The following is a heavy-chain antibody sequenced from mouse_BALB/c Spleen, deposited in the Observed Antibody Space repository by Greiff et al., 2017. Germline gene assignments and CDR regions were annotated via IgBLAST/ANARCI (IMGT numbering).Heavy chain of an antibody. D-gene: IGHD2-14*01. CDR1: GFTFSSYT. CDR2: ISSGGSYT. CDR3: TRDDRYDAMDY. V-gene: IGHV5-6-4*01. Sequence: DVHLVESGGGLVKPGGSLKLSCAASGFTFSSYTMSWVRQTPEKRLEWVATISSGGSYTYYPDSVKGRFTISRDNAKNTLYLQMSSLKSEDTAMYYCTRDDRYDAMDYWGQGTSVTVSS. J-gene: IGHJ4*01.